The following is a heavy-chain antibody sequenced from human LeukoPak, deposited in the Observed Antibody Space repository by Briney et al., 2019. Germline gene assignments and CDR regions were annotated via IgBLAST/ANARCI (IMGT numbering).Heavy chain of an antibody. V-gene: IGHV3-9*01. Sequence: PGGSLRLSCAASGFTFDDYAMHWVWQAPGKGLEWVSGISWNSGSIGYADSVKGRFTISRDNAKNSLYLQMNSLRAEDTALYYCAKEGYDSSGYYVYNWFDPWGQGTLVTVSS. CDR2: ISWNSGSI. CDR1: GFTFDDYA. J-gene: IGHJ5*02. D-gene: IGHD3-22*01. CDR3: AKEGYDSSGYYVYNWFDP.